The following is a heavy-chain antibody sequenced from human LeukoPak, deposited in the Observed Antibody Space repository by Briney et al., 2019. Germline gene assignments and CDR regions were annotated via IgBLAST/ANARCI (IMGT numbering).Heavy chain of an antibody. CDR1: GFTISNAW. Sequence: GGSLRLSCAASGFTISNAWMSWVRQAPGKGLEWVSGISGSGDITYYADSVKGRFTISRDNSKNTLYLQMNSLRAEDTAVFYCAKHRVAVSGVAQFDYWGQGTQVTVSS. J-gene: IGHJ4*02. CDR3: AKHRVAVSGVAQFDY. CDR2: ISGSGDIT. D-gene: IGHD6-19*01. V-gene: IGHV3-23*01.